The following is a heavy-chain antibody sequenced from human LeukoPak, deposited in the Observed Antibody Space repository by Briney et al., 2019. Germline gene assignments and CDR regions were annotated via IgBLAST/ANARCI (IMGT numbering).Heavy chain of an antibody. V-gene: IGHV4-61*01. CDR3: AAGGHGIGYHIDY. Sequence: SETLSLTCNVSGGSVRSGSDYWSWIRQPPGKGLEWIGYIHYSGSTNYNPSLKSRVTISVDTSKNQFSLKLSSVTAADTAVYYCAAGGHGIGYHIDYWGQGTLVTVSS. CDR2: IHYSGST. CDR1: GGSVRSGSDY. D-gene: IGHD1-26*01. J-gene: IGHJ4*02.